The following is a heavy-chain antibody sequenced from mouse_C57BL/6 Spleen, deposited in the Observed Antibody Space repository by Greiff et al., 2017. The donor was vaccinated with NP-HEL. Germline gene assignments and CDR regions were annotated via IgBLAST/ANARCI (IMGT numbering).Heavy chain of an antibody. CDR2: IDPSDSYT. Sequence: VQLQQPGAELVKPGASVKLSCKASGYTFTSYWMQWVKQRPGKGLEWIGEIDPSDSYTNYNQKFKGKATLTVDTSSSTAYMQLSSLTSEDSAVYYCARGHYGSSFAMDYWGQGTSVTVSS. D-gene: IGHD1-1*01. V-gene: IGHV1-50*01. J-gene: IGHJ4*01. CDR3: ARGHYGSSFAMDY. CDR1: GYTFTSYW.